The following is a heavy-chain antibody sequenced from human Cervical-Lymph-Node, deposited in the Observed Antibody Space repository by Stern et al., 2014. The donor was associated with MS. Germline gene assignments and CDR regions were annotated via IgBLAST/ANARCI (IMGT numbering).Heavy chain of an antibody. CDR3: ARDEGGSYDH. D-gene: IGHD1-26*01. J-gene: IGHJ4*02. Sequence: QVQLGESCPGLVKPAETLSLTSTITGGSTTSHYWRWIRQPPGKGLYYMGYVYSTGTTNYHPSLNGRVAISVDASNNQFFLKLSSVTAADTAVYFCARDEGGSYDHWGQGTLVTVSS. CDR1: GGSTTSHY. V-gene: IGHV4-59*11. CDR2: VYSTGTT.